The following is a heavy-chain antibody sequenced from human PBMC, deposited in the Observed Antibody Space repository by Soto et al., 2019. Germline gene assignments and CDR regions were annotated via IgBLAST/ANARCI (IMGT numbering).Heavy chain of an antibody. D-gene: IGHD3-3*01. CDR1: GFTFSSYG. V-gene: IGHV3-30*18. CDR2: ISYDGSNK. Sequence: GVCLRLSCAASGFTFSSYGMHWVRQAPGTGLEWVAVISYDGSNKYYADSVKGRFTISRDNSKNTLYLQMNSLRAEDTAVYYCAKTLFPAEPSPRGYWGRGTLVTVCS. J-gene: IGHJ4*02. CDR3: AKTLFPAEPSPRGY.